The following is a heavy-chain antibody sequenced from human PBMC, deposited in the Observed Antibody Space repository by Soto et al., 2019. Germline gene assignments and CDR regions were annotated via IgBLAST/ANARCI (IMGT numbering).Heavy chain of an antibody. J-gene: IGHJ1*01. Sequence: SETLSLTCAVYGGSFSGYYWSWIRQPPGKGLEWIGEINHSGSTNYNPPLKSRVTISVDTSKNQFSLKLSSVTAADTAVYYCARVVVAATTPEYFQHWGQGTLVTVSS. D-gene: IGHD2-15*01. CDR3: ARVVVAATTPEYFQH. V-gene: IGHV4-34*01. CDR1: GGSFSGYY. CDR2: INHSGST.